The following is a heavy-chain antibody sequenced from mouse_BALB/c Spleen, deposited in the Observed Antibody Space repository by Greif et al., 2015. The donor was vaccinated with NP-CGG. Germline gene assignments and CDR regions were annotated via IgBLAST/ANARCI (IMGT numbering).Heavy chain of an antibody. V-gene: IGHV14-3*02. CDR3: ARDGNYARYYFDY. CDR2: IDPANGNT. J-gene: IGHJ2*01. CDR1: GFNIKDTY. D-gene: IGHD2-1*01. Sequence: SGAELVKPGASVKLSCTASGFNIKDTYMHWVKQRPEQGLEWIGRIDPANGNTKYDPKFQGKATITADTSSNTAYLQLSSLTSEDTAVYYCARDGNYARYYFDYWGQGTTLTVSS.